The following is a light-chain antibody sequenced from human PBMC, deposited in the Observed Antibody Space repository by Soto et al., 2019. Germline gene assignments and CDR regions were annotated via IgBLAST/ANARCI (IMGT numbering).Light chain of an antibody. CDR3: QQYNSYPLT. V-gene: IGKV1-5*01. J-gene: IGKJ4*01. CDR2: DAS. Sequence: DIQMTQSPSTLPASVGDRVTITCRASQSISSWLDWYQQKPGKAPKLLIYDASSLESGVPSRFSGSGSGTEFTLTISSLQPDDFATYYCQQYNSYPLTFGGGTKVEIK. CDR1: QSISSW.